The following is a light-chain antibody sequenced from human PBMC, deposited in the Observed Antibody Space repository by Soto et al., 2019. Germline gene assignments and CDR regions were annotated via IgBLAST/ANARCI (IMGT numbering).Light chain of an antibody. J-gene: IGLJ1*01. CDR2: EVT. CDR1: SGDIGSYNR. Sequence: QSALTQPAPVSGSPGQSNTLSCTGTSGDIGSYNRVSWYQQHPGKAPKLIIYEVTDRPSGVSNRFSGSKSGNTASLTISGLQAEDEAEYYCSSYTNINTRACVFGTGTKLTVL. V-gene: IGLV2-14*01. CDR3: SSYTNINTRACV.